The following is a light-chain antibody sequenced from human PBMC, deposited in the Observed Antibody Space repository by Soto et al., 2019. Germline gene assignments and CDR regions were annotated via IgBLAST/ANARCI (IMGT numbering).Light chain of an antibody. CDR1: QSISNT. CDR2: AAS. V-gene: IGKV3-15*01. J-gene: IGKJ4*01. CDR3: QQYNNWPLT. Sequence: EIVMTQSPATLSVSPGERATLSCRASQSISNTLAWYQQKPGQAPRLLLNAASTRAPGIPARFSGSGSGTEFTLTISSLQSEDFAVYYCQQYNNWPLTFGGGTRVEIK.